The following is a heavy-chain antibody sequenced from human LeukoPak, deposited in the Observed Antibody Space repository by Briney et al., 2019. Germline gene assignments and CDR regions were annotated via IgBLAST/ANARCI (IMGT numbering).Heavy chain of an antibody. Sequence: QPGGSLRLSCAASGLTFSSYAMSWVRQAPGKGLEWVSAISGSGGSTYYADSVKGRFTISRDNAKNSLYLQMNSLRAEDTAVYYCATDLGSSRPNFWGQGILVTVSS. J-gene: IGHJ4*02. CDR3: ATDLGSSRPNF. CDR1: GLTFSSYA. CDR2: ISGSGGST. V-gene: IGHV3-23*01. D-gene: IGHD6-13*01.